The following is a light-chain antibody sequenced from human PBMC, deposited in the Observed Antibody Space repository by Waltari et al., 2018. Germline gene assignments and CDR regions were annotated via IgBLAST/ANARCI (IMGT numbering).Light chain of an antibody. J-gene: IGLJ3*02. CDR2: DVN. Sequence: HSALAQPASVSGSPGQSITISCTGTSSDVGAYNYVSWYQQHPGKAPRPMIFDVNDRPAGGASRFSGCKSGNTASLTVSGLQAEDEADYYCCSFARSNSWVFGAGTKLTVL. CDR3: CSFARSNSWV. V-gene: IGLV2-14*03. CDR1: SSDVGAYNY.